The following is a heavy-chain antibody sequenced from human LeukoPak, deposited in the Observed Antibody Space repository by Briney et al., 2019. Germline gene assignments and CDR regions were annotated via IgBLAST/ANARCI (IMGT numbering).Heavy chain of an antibody. CDR1: GYTLTELS. D-gene: IGHD3-16*02. Sequence: SVKVSCKVSGYTLTELSMHWVRQAPGQGLEWMGGIIPIFGTANYAQKFQGRVTITADESTSTAYMELSSLRSEDTAVYYCARTSYDYVWGSYRLFDYWGQGTLVTVSS. J-gene: IGHJ4*02. CDR2: IIPIFGTA. CDR3: ARTSYDYVWGSYRLFDY. V-gene: IGHV1-69*13.